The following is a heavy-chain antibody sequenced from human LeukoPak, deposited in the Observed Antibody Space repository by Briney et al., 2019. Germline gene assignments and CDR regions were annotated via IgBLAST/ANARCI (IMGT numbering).Heavy chain of an antibody. V-gene: IGHV5-51*01. CDR2: IYPGDSDT. CDR1: GYNFTIYW. J-gene: IGHJ5*02. CDR3: AIFDFLFGEIDNWFDP. Sequence: LGASPKISCKGSGYNFTIYWIGWVRQLPGKGLEWMGVIYPGDSDTRYSPSFQGQVTISADKSISTAYLQWSSLKASDTAMYYCAIFDFLFGEIDNWFDPWGQGTLVTVSS. D-gene: IGHD3-3*01.